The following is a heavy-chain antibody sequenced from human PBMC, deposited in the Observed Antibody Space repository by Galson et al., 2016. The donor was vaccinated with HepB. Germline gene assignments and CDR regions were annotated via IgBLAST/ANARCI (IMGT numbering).Heavy chain of an antibody. V-gene: IGHV3-74*01. CDR3: VRSGGYSSRYMDN. D-gene: IGHD5-18*01. CDR2: INGGGSIT. CDR1: EFIFSSYW. J-gene: IGHJ4*02. Sequence: SLRLSCAASEFIFSSYWMHWVRQAPGKGLVWVSRINGGGSITNYADSVKGRFAISRDNAKNTLYLQMNSLRAEDTAIYYCVRSGGYSSRYMDNWGPGTQVAVSP.